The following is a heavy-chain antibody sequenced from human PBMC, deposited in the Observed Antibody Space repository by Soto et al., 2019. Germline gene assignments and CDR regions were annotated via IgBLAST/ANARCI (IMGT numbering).Heavy chain of an antibody. CDR2: ISSSSSTI. J-gene: IGHJ4*02. Sequence: GESLKISCAASGFTFSSYSMNWVRQAPGKGLEWVSYISSSSSTIYYADSVKGRFTISRDNAKNSLYLQMNSLRAEDTAVYYCASHKSARQWLVQYWGQGTLVTVSS. CDR1: GFTFSSYS. V-gene: IGHV3-48*01. CDR3: ASHKSARQWLVQY. D-gene: IGHD6-19*01.